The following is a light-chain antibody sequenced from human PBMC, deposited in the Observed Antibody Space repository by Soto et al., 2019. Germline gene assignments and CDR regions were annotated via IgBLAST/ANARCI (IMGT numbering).Light chain of an antibody. CDR1: QSVRSRY. J-gene: IGKJ5*01. CDR2: DAS. V-gene: IGKV3D-20*02. Sequence: EFVVTQSPGTLSLSLGERATLSCRTSQSVRSRYLAWYQQKPGQAPTLLIYDASSRPGGIPDRFIGSGSGTDFTLTISSLEPEDSAVYYCQQRHMWPITFGQGTRLEIK. CDR3: QQRHMWPIT.